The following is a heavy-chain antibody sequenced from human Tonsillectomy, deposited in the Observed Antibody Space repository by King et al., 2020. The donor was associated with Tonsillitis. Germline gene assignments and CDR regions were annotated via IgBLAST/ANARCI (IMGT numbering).Heavy chain of an antibody. D-gene: IGHD3-3*01. V-gene: IGHV5-51*01. CDR2: IYPGDSDT. Sequence: AQLVQSGAEVKKPGESLKISCKTSGYIFITYWIAWVRQMPGKGLEWMGIIYPGDSDTRYIPSFQGQVTMSVDKSISTAYLQWSSLKASDTAMYYCARGYNFLDSWGQGTLVTVSS. CDR1: GYIFITYW. CDR3: ARGYNFLDS. J-gene: IGHJ4*02.